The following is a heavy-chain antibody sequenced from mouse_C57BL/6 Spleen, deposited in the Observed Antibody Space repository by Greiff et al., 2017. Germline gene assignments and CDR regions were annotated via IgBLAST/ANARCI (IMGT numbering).Heavy chain of an antibody. J-gene: IGHJ4*01. D-gene: IGHD1-1*01. CDR1: GFTFSDYY. CDR3: ARDGYYGILMDY. Sequence: EVQLVESERGLVQPGSSMTLSCTASGFTFSDYYMAWVRQVPEKGLEWVANINYDGSSTYYLDSLKSRFIISRDNAKNILYLQMSSLKSEDTATYYCARDGYYGILMDYWGQGTSVTVSS. V-gene: IGHV5-16*01. CDR2: INYDGSST.